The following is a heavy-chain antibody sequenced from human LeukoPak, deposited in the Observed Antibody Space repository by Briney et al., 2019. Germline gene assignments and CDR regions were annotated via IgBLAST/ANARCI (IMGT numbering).Heavy chain of an antibody. CDR3: AVSSSSWRGGYFDY. CDR2: IKTKTDGGTT. J-gene: IGHJ4*02. Sequence: PGGSLRLSCAASGFTFSSYGMHWVRQAPGKGLEWVGRIKTKTDGGTTDYAAPVKGRFTISRDDSKNTLYLQMNSLKTEDTAVYYCAVSSSSWRGGYFDYWGQGTLVTVSS. D-gene: IGHD6-13*01. V-gene: IGHV3-15*01. CDR1: GFTFSSYG.